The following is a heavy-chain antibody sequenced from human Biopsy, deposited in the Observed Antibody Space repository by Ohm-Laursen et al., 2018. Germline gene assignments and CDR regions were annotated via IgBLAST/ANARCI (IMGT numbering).Heavy chain of an antibody. CDR1: GFIFSDYY. J-gene: IGHJ4*02. V-gene: IGHV3-11*04. Sequence: SLRLSCTASGFIFSDYYMSWTRQAPGKGLEWVSNINSVGTIYYADSVRGRFTISRDNAKNTLYLQMNSLRAEDSAVYYCARGGFFAHSTFDYWGQGALVTVSS. D-gene: IGHD4-11*01. CDR2: INSVGTI. CDR3: ARGGFFAHSTFDY.